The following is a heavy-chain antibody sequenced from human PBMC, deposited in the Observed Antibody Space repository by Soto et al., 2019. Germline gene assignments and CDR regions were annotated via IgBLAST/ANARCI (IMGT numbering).Heavy chain of an antibody. CDR1: GGTFSHST. J-gene: IGHJ4*02. V-gene: IGHV1-69*08. Sequence: PSVKVSCKASGGTFSHSTVAWVRQAPGHRPEWMEMIIPMFGSTNSAQKFRDRVTFSADTYTNTAYMELSSLRSEDTAVYYCATPSGLLGQYSALPDNWGQGTLVTVYS. CDR3: ATPSGLLGQYSALPDN. CDR2: IIPMFGST. D-gene: IGHD5-12*01.